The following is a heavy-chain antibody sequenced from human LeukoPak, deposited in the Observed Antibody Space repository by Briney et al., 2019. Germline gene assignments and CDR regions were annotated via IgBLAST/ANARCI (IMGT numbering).Heavy chain of an antibody. J-gene: IGHJ5*02. Sequence: NPSETLSLTCTVSGYSISSDYYWGWIRQPPGKGLEWIGSIYYSGSTNYNPSLKSRVTISVDTSKNQFSLKLSSVTAADTAVYYCARGEDSSSYFGWFDPWGQGTLVTVSS. CDR3: ARGEDSSSYFGWFDP. CDR1: GYSISSDYY. V-gene: IGHV4-38-2*02. CDR2: IYYSGST. D-gene: IGHD6-6*01.